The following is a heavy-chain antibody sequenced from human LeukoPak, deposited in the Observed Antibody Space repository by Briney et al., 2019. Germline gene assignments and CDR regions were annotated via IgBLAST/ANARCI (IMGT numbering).Heavy chain of an antibody. J-gene: IGHJ4*02. CDR1: GYTFTSYG. CDR2: ISAYNGNT. V-gene: IGHV1-18*04. Sequence: VSVKVSCKASGYTFTSYGISWVRQAPGQGLEWMGWISAYNGNTNYAQKLQGRVTMTTDTSTSTAYTELRSLRSDDTAVYYCARDMATYYGSGSSYDYWGQGTLVTVSS. D-gene: IGHD3-10*01. CDR3: ARDMATYYGSGSSYDY.